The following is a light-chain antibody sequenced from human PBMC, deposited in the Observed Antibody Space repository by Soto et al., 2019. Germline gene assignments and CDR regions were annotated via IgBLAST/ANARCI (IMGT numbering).Light chain of an antibody. CDR2: DAS. CDR3: QHSRSLPPMWT. J-gene: IGKJ1*01. Sequence: EIVLTQSPAALSLSPGERATLSCGASQSVAGNFFAWYQHKPGLAPRLLIYDASIRANGNPDRFSGGASGTDFTLTISRLEPEDSAVYYCQHSRSLPPMWTFGLGTKVEI. V-gene: IGKV3D-20*01. CDR1: QSVAGNF.